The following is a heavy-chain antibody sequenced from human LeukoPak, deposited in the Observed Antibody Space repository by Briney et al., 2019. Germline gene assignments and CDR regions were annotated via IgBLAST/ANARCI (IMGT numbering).Heavy chain of an antibody. CDR2: IIPILGIA. CDR1: GGTFSSYA. CDR3: ARVRGRYDILTGYYGEFDY. J-gene: IGHJ4*02. V-gene: IGHV1-69*04. D-gene: IGHD3-9*01. Sequence: GSSVKVSCKASGGTFSSYAISWVRQAPGQGLEWMGRIIPILGIANYAQKFQGRVTFTADKSTSTAYMELSSLRSEDTAVYYCARVRGRYDILTGYYGEFDYWGQGTLVTVSS.